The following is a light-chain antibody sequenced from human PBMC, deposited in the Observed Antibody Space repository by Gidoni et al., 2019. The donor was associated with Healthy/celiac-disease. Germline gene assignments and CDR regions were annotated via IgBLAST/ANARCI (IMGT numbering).Light chain of an antibody. CDR3: QQYNSYSWT. CDR2: KAS. J-gene: IGKJ1*01. V-gene: IGKV1-5*03. Sequence: LQMTQSPSTLSASVGDRVTITCRARQSISSWLAWYQQKPGKAPKHLIYKASSLKSGVPSRFSGSGCGTEFTLTISSLQPDDFATYYCQQYNSYSWTFGQXTKVEIK. CDR1: QSISSW.